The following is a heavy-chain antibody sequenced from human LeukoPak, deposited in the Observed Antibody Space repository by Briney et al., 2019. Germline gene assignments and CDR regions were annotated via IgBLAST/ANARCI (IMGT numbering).Heavy chain of an antibody. D-gene: IGHD6-13*01. CDR3: ARPARIAAAGRGFFY. V-gene: IGHV4-38-2*02. J-gene: IGHJ4*02. CDR2: FYHSGST. Sequence: NPSETLSLTCTVSGYSISTGYYWDWIRQPPGKGLEWIGTFYHSGSTNYNPSLKSRVTISVDTSKNQFSLKLSSVTAADTAVYYCARPARIAAAGRGFFYWGQGTLVTVSS. CDR1: GYSISTGYY.